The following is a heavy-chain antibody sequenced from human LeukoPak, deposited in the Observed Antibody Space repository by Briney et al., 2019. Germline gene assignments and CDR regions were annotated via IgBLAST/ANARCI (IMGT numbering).Heavy chain of an antibody. V-gene: IGHV4-34*01. CDR2: INHSGST. CDR3: ARATTVTDL. Sequence: PSETPSLTCAVYGGSFGGYYWGWIRQPPGQGLEWIGEINHSGSTNYNPSLKSRVTISVDTSKNQFSLKLSSVTAADTAVYYCARATTVTDLWGQGTLVTVSS. D-gene: IGHD4-17*01. CDR1: GGSFGGYY. J-gene: IGHJ4*02.